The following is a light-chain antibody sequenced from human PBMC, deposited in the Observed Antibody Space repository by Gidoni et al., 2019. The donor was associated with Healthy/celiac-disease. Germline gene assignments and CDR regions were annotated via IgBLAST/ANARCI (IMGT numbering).Light chain of an antibody. CDR2: DAS. CDR1: QSISSA. CDR3: QQFNSYPIT. V-gene: IGKV1-13*02. Sequence: AILFTQSPSSLSASVGDRVTITCRASQSISSALAWYQQKPGKAPKLLIYDASSLESGVPSRFSGSGSGTDFTLNISSLQPEDVATYYCQQFNSYPITFXQXTRLEIK. J-gene: IGKJ5*01.